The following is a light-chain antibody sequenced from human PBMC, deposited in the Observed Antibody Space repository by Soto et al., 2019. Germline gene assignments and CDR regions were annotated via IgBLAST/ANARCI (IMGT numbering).Light chain of an antibody. J-gene: IGKJ4*01. CDR1: QGIRNY. Sequence: DIQLTQSPSFLSASVGDRVTITCRASQGIRNYLARYQQKPGKAPELLIYAASTLQSGVPSKFSGSGSGTEFTLTISSLQPEDFATYYCQHLNSYPVTFGGGTKVEIK. CDR3: QHLNSYPVT. CDR2: AAS. V-gene: IGKV1-9*01.